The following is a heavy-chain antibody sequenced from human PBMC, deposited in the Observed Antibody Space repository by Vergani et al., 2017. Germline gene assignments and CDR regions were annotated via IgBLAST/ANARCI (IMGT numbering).Heavy chain of an antibody. CDR1: GFTFSDYY. J-gene: IGHJ6*02. CDR2: ISSSGSTI. V-gene: IGHV3-11*04. Sequence: QVQLVESGGGLVKPGGSLRLSCAASGFTFSDYYMSWIRQAPGKGLEWVSYISSSGSTIYYADAVKGRFTISRDNAKNSLYLQMNSLRAEDTGVYYCARYRYYLGSGSYPYFYYYGLDVWGQGTAVTVSS. CDR3: ARYRYYLGSGSYPYFYYYGLDV. D-gene: IGHD3-10*01.